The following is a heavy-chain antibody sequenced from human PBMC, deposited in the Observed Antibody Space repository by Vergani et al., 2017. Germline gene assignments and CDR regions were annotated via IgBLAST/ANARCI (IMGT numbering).Heavy chain of an antibody. D-gene: IGHD2-8*02. CDR3: ARGGKGTAMDAFDI. CDR1: GYTFPGYY. V-gene: IGHV1-2*02. Sequence: QVQLVQSGAEVKKPGASVKVSCKASGYTFPGYYMHWVRQAPGQWLEWIGWINTNSGGNNYAQMFQGRVTMTRDTSISTAYMELSRLRSDDTAVYYCARGGKGTAMDAFDIWGQGTMVTVSS. J-gene: IGHJ3*02. CDR2: INTNSGGN.